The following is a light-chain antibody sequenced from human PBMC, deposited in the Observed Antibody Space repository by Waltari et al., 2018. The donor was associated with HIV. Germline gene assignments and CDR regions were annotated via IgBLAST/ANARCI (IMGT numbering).Light chain of an antibody. Sequence: QSALTQPPSASGSPGQSVTISCTGTSSDVGGSKYVSWYQQHPGTAPKLMIYEGNKRPSGVPDRFSGSKSANTASLTVSGLQADDEADYYCNSYAGSNNWVFGGGTKLTVL. V-gene: IGLV2-8*01. CDR2: EGN. CDR3: NSYAGSNNWV. CDR1: SSDVGGSKY. J-gene: IGLJ3*02.